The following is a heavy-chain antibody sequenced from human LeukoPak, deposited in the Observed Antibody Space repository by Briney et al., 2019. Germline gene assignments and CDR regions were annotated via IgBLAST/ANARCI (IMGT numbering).Heavy chain of an antibody. J-gene: IGHJ3*02. D-gene: IGHD4-17*01. V-gene: IGHV4-34*01. CDR2: INHSGST. Sequence: PSETLSLTCAVYGGSFSGYYWSWIRQPPGKGLEWIGEINHSGSTNYNPSLKSRVTISVDTSKNQFSLKLSSVTAADTAVYYCARDRDYGDHVGAFDIWGQGTMVTVSS. CDR3: ARDRDYGDHVGAFDI. CDR1: GGSFSGYY.